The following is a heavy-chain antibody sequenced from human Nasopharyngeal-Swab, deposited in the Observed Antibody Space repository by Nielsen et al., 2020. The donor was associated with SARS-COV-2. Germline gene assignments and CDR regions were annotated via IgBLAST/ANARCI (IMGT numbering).Heavy chain of an antibody. CDR3: ASAYYYDRYFDY. D-gene: IGHD3-22*01. J-gene: IGHJ4*02. V-gene: IGHV4-39*07. CDR1: DGAYSSSSYY. Sequence: LSFNWTVADGAYSSSSYYWGWIRQPPGKGLEWIGSIYYSGSTCYNPSLKSRVTISVDTSKNQFSLKLSSVTAADTAVYYCASAYYYDRYFDYWGQGTLVTVSS. CDR2: IYYSGST.